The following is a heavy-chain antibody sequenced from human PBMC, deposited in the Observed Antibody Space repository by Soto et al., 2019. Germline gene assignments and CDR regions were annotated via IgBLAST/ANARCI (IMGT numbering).Heavy chain of an antibody. Sequence: QVQLVQSGAEVKKPGASVKVSCKASGYTFTSYAMHWVRQAPGQRLEWMGWINAGNGNTKYSQKFQGRVTITRDTSASTAYMELSSLRFEDTAVYYCASSHALSYYYGMDVWGQGTTVTVSS. CDR1: GYTFTSYA. D-gene: IGHD2-2*01. J-gene: IGHJ6*02. CDR3: ASSHALSYYYGMDV. CDR2: INAGNGNT. V-gene: IGHV1-3*01.